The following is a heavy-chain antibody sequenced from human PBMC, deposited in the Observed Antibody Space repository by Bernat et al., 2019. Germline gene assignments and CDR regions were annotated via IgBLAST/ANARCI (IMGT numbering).Heavy chain of an antibody. J-gene: IGHJ4*02. D-gene: IGHD6-13*01. CDR2: IYYSGST. V-gene: IGHV4-39*01. CDR1: GGSISSSSYY. Sequence: QLQLQESGPGLVKPSETLSLTCTVPGGSISSSSYYWGWIRQPPGKGLEWIGGIYYSGSTYYNPSLKSRVTISVDTSKNQFSLKLSSVTAADTAVYYCARGAAAGSDYWGQGTLVTVSS. CDR3: ARGAAAGSDY.